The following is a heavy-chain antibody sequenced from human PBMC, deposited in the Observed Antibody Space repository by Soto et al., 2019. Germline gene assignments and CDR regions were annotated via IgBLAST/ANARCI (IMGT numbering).Heavy chain of an antibody. J-gene: IGHJ4*02. CDR3: ARVTGDRFDY. V-gene: IGHV3-30*04. D-gene: IGHD2-21*02. CDR1: GFSFNSYS. Sequence: QVQLVESGGGVVQPGRSLRLSCEVSGFSFNSYSLHWVRQAPGKGLEWVALMSYDGMNKHFADSVKGRFTISRDSSKNTLYLQMNSLRPEDTARYYCARVTGDRFDYWGQGTVVTVSS. CDR2: MSYDGMNK.